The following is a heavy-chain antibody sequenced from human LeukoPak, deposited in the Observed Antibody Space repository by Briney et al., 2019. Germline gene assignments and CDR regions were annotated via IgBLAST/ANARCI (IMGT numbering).Heavy chain of an antibody. V-gene: IGHV3-43*01. CDR3: AKALNWGNWDYFDY. Sequence: GGSLRLSCALAGFTLDDYTMHWVRQPPGKGLGWVSLISWDGGSTYYAHSVKGRFTISRDNSKNSLYLQMNSLRTEDTALYYCAKALNWGNWDYFDYWGQGTLVTVSS. J-gene: IGHJ4*02. CDR2: ISWDGGST. D-gene: IGHD7-27*01. CDR1: GFTLDDYT.